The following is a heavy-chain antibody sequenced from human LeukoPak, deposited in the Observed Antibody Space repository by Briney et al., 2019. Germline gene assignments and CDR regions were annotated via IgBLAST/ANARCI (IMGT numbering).Heavy chain of an antibody. Sequence: GASXKVSCKASGYTFTGYYMHWVRQAPGQGPEWMGRINPNSGGTNYAQKFQGRVTMTRDTSISTAYMELSRLRSDDTAVYYCARPAYDSSGYSSDYWGQGTLVTVSS. CDR2: INPNSGGT. V-gene: IGHV1-2*06. CDR3: ARPAYDSSGYSSDY. J-gene: IGHJ4*02. CDR1: GYTFTGYY. D-gene: IGHD3-22*01.